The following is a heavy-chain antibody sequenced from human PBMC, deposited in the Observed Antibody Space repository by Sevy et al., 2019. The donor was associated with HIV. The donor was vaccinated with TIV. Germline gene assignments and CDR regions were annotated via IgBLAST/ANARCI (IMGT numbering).Heavy chain of an antibody. CDR1: GYTLTQLS. CDR3: ATTKDYYDSSGSPFDY. Sequence: ASVKVSCKVSGYTLTQLSMHWVRQAPGKGLEWMGSFDPEDGETLYAQNLQGRVTMTEDTSTDTAYMALSSLRSEDTAIYYCATTKDYYDSSGSPFDYWGQGTLVTVSS. J-gene: IGHJ4*02. CDR2: FDPEDGET. V-gene: IGHV1-24*01. D-gene: IGHD3-22*01.